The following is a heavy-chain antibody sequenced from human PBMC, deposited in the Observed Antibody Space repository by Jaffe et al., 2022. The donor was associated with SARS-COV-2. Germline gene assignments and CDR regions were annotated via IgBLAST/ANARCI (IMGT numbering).Heavy chain of an antibody. Sequence: QLQLQESGPGLVKPSETLSLTCTVSGGSISSSSYYWGWIRQPPGKGLEWIGSIYYSGSTYYNPSLKSRVTISVDTSKNQFSLKLSSVTAADTAVYYCARHVQPSIAVAGTFYFDYWGQGTLVTVSS. J-gene: IGHJ4*02. CDR3: ARHVQPSIAVAGTFYFDY. CDR1: GGSISSSSYY. V-gene: IGHV4-39*01. CDR2: IYYSGST. D-gene: IGHD6-19*01.